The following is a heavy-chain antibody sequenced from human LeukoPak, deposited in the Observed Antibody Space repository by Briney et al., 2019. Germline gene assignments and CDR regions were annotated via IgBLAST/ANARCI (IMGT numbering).Heavy chain of an antibody. Sequence: GGSLRLSCAASGFTFSSYAMSWVRQAPGKGLEWVSGISGSGDNTYYADSVKGRFTISRDNPKNTLYVQVNSLGTEDTAAYYCAKGSYYDSSGSFYFDYWGQGALVTVSS. V-gene: IGHV3-23*01. CDR1: GFTFSSYA. CDR3: AKGSYYDSSGSFYFDY. CDR2: ISGSGDNT. D-gene: IGHD3-22*01. J-gene: IGHJ4*02.